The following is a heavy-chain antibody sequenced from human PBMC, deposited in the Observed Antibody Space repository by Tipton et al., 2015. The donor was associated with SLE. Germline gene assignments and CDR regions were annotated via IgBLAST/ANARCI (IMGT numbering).Heavy chain of an antibody. CDR2: INHSGGT. J-gene: IGHJ6*03. D-gene: IGHD3/OR15-3a*01. Sequence: TLSLTCAVYGGSFSGYYWSWIRQPPGKGLEWIGEINHSGGTNYNPSLKSRVTISVDTSKIQFSLKLSSVTAADTAVYYCARAPGLDRDYYYYYYMDVWGKGTTVTVSS. V-gene: IGHV4-34*01. CDR1: GGSFSGYY. CDR3: ARAPGLDRDYYYYYYMDV.